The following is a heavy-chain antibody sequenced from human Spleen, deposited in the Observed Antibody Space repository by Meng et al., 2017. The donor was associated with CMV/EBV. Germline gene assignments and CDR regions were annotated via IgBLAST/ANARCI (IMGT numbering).Heavy chain of an antibody. CDR1: SISSGGYY. V-gene: IGHV4-31*02. D-gene: IGHD3-22*01. CDR2: IYYSGST. Sequence: SISSGGYYWSWIRQHPGKGLEWIGYIYYSGSTYYTPSLKSRVTISVDTSKNQFSLKLSSVTAADTAVYYCARYSYYYDSSGYSNWFDPWGQGTLVTVSS. CDR3: ARYSYYYDSSGYSNWFDP. J-gene: IGHJ5*02.